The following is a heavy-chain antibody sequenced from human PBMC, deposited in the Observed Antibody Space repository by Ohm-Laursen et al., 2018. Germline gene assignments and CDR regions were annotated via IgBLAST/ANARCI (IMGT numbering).Heavy chain of an antibody. CDR1: GFTFSSHG. CDR3: TRGNFYYGMDV. CDR2: ISSSSSYI. J-gene: IGHJ6*02. Sequence: SLRLSCAASGFTFSSHGTNWVRQAPGKGLEWVSSISSSSSYIYYADSVKGRFTISRDNTKNSLFLQMNSLRAEDTAIYYCTRGNFYYGMDVWGQGTTVTVSS. V-gene: IGHV3-21*04.